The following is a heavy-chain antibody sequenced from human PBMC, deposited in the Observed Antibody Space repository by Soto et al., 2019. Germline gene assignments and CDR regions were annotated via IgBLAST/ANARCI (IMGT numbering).Heavy chain of an antibody. CDR3: ARVGVVVRGVSNYYYYYGMDV. V-gene: IGHV1-46*01. Sequence: ASVKVSCKASGYTFTSYYMHWVRQAPGQGLEWMGIINPSGGSTSYAQKFQGRVTMTRDTSTSTVYMELSSLRSEDTAVYYCARVGVVVRGVSNYYYYYGMDVWGQGTTVTVSS. D-gene: IGHD3-10*01. CDR1: GYTFTSYY. J-gene: IGHJ6*02. CDR2: INPSGGST.